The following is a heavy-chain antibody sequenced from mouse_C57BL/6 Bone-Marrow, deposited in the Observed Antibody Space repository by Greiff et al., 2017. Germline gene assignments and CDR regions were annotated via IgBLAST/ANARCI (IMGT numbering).Heavy chain of an antibody. J-gene: IGHJ2*01. CDR2: ISDGGSYT. CDR1: GFTFSSYA. CDR3: ARGLTGYFDY. Sequence: EVKLMESGGGLVKPGGSLKLSCAASGFTFSSYAMSWVRQTPEKRLEWVATISDGGSYTYYPDNVKGRFTISRDNAKNNLYLQMSHLKPEDTAMYYCARGLTGYFDYWGQGTTLTVSS. V-gene: IGHV5-4*03.